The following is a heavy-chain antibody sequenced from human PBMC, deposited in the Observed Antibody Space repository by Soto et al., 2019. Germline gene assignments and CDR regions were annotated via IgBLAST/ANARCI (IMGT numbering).Heavy chain of an antibody. D-gene: IGHD3-10*01. J-gene: IGHJ4*02. CDR2: INHSGST. CDR1: GGSISSSYYY. Sequence: PSETLSLTCTVSGGSISSSYYYWGWIRQPPGKGLEWIGSINHSGSTNYNPSLKSRVTISVDTSKNQFSLKLSSVTAADTAVYYCARGVGLVRGVTPYYFDYWGQGTLVTVSS. V-gene: IGHV4-39*07. CDR3: ARGVGLVRGVTPYYFDY.